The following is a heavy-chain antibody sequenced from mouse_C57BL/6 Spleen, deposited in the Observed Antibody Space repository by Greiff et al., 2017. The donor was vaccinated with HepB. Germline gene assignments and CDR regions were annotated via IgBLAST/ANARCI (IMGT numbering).Heavy chain of an antibody. J-gene: IGHJ1*03. CDR2: IYPGDGDT. V-gene: IGHV1-80*01. CDR1: GYAFSSYW. CDR3: AKSSYYYGSSYGYFDV. D-gene: IGHD1-1*01. Sequence: VQLQQSGAELVKPGASVKISCKASGYAFSSYWMNWVKQRPGKGLEWIGQIYPGDGDTNYNGKFKGKATLTADKSSSTAYMQLSSLTSEDSAVYFCAKSSYYYGSSYGYFDVSGTGTTVTVSS.